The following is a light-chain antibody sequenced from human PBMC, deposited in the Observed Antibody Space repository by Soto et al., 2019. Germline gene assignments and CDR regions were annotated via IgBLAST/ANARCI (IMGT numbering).Light chain of an antibody. CDR2: SNY. CDR1: SSNIGSYT. V-gene: IGLV1-44*01. CDR3: AAWDDGLNGWV. J-gene: IGLJ3*02. Sequence: QSVLTQPPSASGTPGQRVTMSCSGSSSNIGSYTVNWFQQLPGTAPKLLIYSNYHRPSGVPDRFSGSKSGTSASLAISGLQSEDEAHYYCAAWDDGLNGWVFGGGTKLTVL.